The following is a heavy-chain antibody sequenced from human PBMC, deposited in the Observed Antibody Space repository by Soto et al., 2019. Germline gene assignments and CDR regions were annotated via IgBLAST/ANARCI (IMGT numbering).Heavy chain of an antibody. D-gene: IGHD2-8*01. V-gene: IGHV1-46*01. CDR1: GYTFTSYY. Sequence: ASVKVSCKASGYTFTSYYMHWVRQAPGQGLEWMGIINPSGGSTSYAQKFQGRVTMTRDTSTSTVYMELSSLRSEDTAVYYCARSYCTNGVCYAPYYYYGMDVWDQGTTVTVSS. CDR3: ARSYCTNGVCYAPYYYYGMDV. J-gene: IGHJ6*02. CDR2: INPSGGST.